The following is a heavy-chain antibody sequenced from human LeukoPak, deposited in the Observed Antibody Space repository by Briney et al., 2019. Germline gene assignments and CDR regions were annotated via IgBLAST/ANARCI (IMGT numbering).Heavy chain of an antibody. J-gene: IGHJ4*02. Sequence: PGGSLRLSCAASAFTFSNYDIHWVRQTPDKGLEWVAGIWGDGNRQYYTESVRGRFTISRDNSRNAAYLEMSSLRVDDTAIYYCARGRWIDCWGQGALVTVSS. CDR3: ARGRWIDC. V-gene: IGHV3-33*01. CDR2: IWGDGNRQ. D-gene: IGHD4-23*01. CDR1: AFTFSNYD.